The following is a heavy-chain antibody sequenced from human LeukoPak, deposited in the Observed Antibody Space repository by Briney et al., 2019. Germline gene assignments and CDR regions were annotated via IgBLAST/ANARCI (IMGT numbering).Heavy chain of an antibody. D-gene: IGHD2-15*01. CDR1: GFPFSTYG. J-gene: IGHJ3*02. Sequence: GRSLRLSCVASGFPFSTYGMHWVRQAPGRGLEWVAVIWYDGSNKYYADSMKGRFTISRDNSKNTLYPQMNSLRAEDTAVYYCARLHRRAGSFAFDIWGQGTMVTVSS. CDR2: IWYDGSNK. V-gene: IGHV3-33*01. CDR3: ARLHRRAGSFAFDI.